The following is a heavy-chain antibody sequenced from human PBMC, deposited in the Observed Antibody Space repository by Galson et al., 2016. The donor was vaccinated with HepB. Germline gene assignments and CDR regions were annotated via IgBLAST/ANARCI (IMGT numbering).Heavy chain of an antibody. D-gene: IGHD1-26*01. CDR3: ARDRVGSSYYMDPFDY. CDR1: GFTFSSYS. J-gene: IGHJ4*02. Sequence: SLRLSCAASGFTFSSYSMNWVRQAPGKGLEWVSSISSVGSYIYYADSMKGRFTVSRDNAKNSLYLQMNSLRAEDTAVYYCARDRVGSSYYMDPFDYWGQGTLVTVSS. CDR2: ISSVGSYI. V-gene: IGHV3-21*01.